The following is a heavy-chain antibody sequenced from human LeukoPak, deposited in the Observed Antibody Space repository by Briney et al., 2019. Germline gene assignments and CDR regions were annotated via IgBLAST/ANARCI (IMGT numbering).Heavy chain of an antibody. V-gene: IGHV4-31*03. CDR3: ARLYYYGSGSYYYYFDY. D-gene: IGHD3-10*01. Sequence: SETLSLTCTVSGGSISSGGDYWSWIRQHPGEGLEWIGYIYYSGSTYYIPSLKSRVTISVDTSKNQFSLKLSSVTAADTAVYYCARLYYYGSGSYYYYFDYWGQGTLVTVSS. CDR1: GGSISSGGDY. J-gene: IGHJ4*02. CDR2: IYYSGST.